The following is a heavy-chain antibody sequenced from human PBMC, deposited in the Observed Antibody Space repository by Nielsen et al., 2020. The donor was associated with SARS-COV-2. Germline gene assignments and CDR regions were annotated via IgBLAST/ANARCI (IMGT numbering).Heavy chain of an antibody. CDR1: GYSFTSYW. J-gene: IGHJ4*02. D-gene: IGHD3-22*01. Sequence: KVSCKGSGYSFTSYWISWVRQMPGKGLEWMGRIDPSDSYTNYSPSFQGHVTISADKSISTAYLQWSSLKASDTAMYYCARHNLPFYSDSSDYDDNWGQGTLVTVSS. CDR2: IDPSDSYT. CDR3: ARHNLPFYSDSSDYDDN. V-gene: IGHV5-10-1*01.